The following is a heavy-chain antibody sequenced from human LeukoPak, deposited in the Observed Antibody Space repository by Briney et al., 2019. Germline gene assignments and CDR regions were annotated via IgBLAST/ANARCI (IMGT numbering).Heavy chain of an antibody. V-gene: IGHV3-33*01. D-gene: IGHD6-6*01. CDR1: GFTFSSYG. CDR2: IWYDGSNK. Sequence: GGSLRLSCAASGFTFSSYGMHWVRQAPGKGLEWVAVIWYDGSNKYYADSVKGRFTISRDNSKNTLYLQMNSLRAEDTAVYYCPREEYSSSSRAFDIWGQGTMVTLSS. J-gene: IGHJ3*02. CDR3: PREEYSSSSRAFDI.